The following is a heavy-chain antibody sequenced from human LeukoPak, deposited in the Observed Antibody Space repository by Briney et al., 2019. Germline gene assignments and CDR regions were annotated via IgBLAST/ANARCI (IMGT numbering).Heavy chain of an antibody. CDR1: GGSISSGGYY. J-gene: IGHJ4*02. D-gene: IGHD2-2*01. V-gene: IGHV4-30-4*08. CDR2: IYYSGST. Sequence: SQTLSLTCTVSGGSISSGGYYWSWIRQHPGKGLEWIGYIYYSGSTYYNPSLKSRVTISVDTSKNQFSLKLSSVTAADTAVYYCAREPLGVVPAAIAYFDYWGQGTLVTVSS. CDR3: AREPLGVVPAAIAYFDY.